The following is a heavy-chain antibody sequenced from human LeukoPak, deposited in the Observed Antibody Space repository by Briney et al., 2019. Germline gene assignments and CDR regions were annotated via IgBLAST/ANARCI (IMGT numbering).Heavy chain of an antibody. CDR2: VFYSGSN. CDR1: TTSISHGSYY. J-gene: IGHJ4*02. Sequence: SQTLSLTYTDSTTSISHGSYYSSWIRQHPGKRLKRIEYVFYSGSNSYNPSLKSRVTISVDTSKNQFSLKLSSVTAADTAVYYCARDSYYGSGSYFAGMDYWGQGTLVTVSS. CDR3: ARDSYYGSGSYFAGMDY. D-gene: IGHD3-10*01. V-gene: IGHV4-31*03.